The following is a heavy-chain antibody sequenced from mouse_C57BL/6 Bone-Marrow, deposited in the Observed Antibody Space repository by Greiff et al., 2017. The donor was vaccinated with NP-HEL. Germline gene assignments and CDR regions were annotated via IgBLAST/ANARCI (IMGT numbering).Heavy chain of an antibody. CDR1: GYTFTDYE. CDR3: TRWGITTVVATDWYFDV. V-gene: IGHV1-15*01. CDR2: IDPETGGT. J-gene: IGHJ1*03. D-gene: IGHD1-1*01. Sequence: QVQLQQSGAELVRPGASVTLSCKASGYTFTDYEMHWVKQTPVHGLEWIGAIDPETGGTAYNQKFKGKAILTADKSSSTAYMELRSLTSEDSAVYYCTRWGITTVVATDWYFDVWGTGTTVTVSS.